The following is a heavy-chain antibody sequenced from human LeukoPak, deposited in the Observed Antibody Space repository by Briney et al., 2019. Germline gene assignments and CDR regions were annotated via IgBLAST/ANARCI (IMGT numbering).Heavy chain of an antibody. D-gene: IGHD3-10*01. CDR1: GFTFNMYN. CDR2: ISSSSGDI. Sequence: PGGSLRLSCAASGFTFNMYNMNWVRQAPGKGLEWVSSISSSSGDIYYADSVKGRFTISRDNAKNSLFLQLNSLRAEDTAVYYCAKSHYYGSGSSRGAFDIWGQGTLVTVSS. V-gene: IGHV3-21*04. CDR3: AKSHYYGSGSSRGAFDI. J-gene: IGHJ3*02.